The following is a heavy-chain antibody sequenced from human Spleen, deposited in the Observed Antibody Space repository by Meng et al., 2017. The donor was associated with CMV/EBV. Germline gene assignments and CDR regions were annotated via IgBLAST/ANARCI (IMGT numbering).Heavy chain of an antibody. V-gene: IGHV3-33*06. Sequence: LTFSSYGMHWVRQAPGKGLEWVAVIWYDGSNKYYADSVKGRFTISRDHSKNTLYLQMNSLSAEDTAVYYCANDIRARIAARSCPFASWGQGTLVTVSS. CDR3: ANDIRARIAARSCPFAS. J-gene: IGHJ5*01. D-gene: IGHD6-6*01. CDR1: LTFSSYG. CDR2: IWYDGSNK.